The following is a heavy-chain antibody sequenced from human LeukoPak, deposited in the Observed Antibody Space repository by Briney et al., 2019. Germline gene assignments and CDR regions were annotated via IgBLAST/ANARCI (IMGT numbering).Heavy chain of an antibody. J-gene: IGHJ4*02. CDR3: ARHGSDSSGWALHYLDY. CDR1: GGSIHGHY. V-gene: IGHV4-59*08. Sequence: SETLSLTCTVSGGSIHGHYWSWIRQPPGKGLEWVGYVYYSGSTDNNPSLKSRASISVDTPNNQFFLKLSSVTAAHTAVYYCARHGSDSSGWALHYLDYWGQGTLVTVSS. CDR2: VYYSGST. D-gene: IGHD3-22*01.